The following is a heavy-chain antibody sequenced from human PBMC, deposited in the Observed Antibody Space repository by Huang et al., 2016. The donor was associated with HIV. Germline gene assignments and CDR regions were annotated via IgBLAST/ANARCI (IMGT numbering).Heavy chain of an antibody. V-gene: IGHV3-15*01. CDR1: GFTFSKAG. CDR3: TTHLDYYDSSGYYFGNY. J-gene: IGHJ4*02. CDR2: IKSKTDGGTT. Sequence: EVQLVESGGGLVKPGGSLRLSCAASGFTFSKAGVSWVRQDPGKGREWVGRIKSKTDGGTTDYTAPVKGRFTISRDDSRNTLYLQMNSLKTEDTAVYYCTTHLDYYDSSGYYFGNYWGQGTLVTVSS. D-gene: IGHD3-22*01.